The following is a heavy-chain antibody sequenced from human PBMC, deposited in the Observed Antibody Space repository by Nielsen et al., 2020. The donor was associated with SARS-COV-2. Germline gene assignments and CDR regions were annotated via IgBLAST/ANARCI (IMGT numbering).Heavy chain of an antibody. CDR3: ATTIRVVVVAATPLVY. Sequence: ASVKVSCKVSGYTLTELSMHWVRQAPGKGLEWMGGFDPEDGETIYAQKFQGRVTMTEDTSTDTAYMELSSLRSEDTAVYYCATTIRVVVVAATPLVYWSQGTLVTVSP. J-gene: IGHJ4*02. D-gene: IGHD2-15*01. CDR1: GYTLTELS. CDR2: FDPEDGET. V-gene: IGHV1-24*01.